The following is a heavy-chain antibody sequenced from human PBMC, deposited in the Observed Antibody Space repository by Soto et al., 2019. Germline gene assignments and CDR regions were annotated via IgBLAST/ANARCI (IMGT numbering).Heavy chain of an antibody. Sequence: ASVKVSCKASGYDFPNYAISWVRQAPGQGLEWMGWISPYTGHTNYDHSLRGRLSLSTDTSTSTAYLELGSLGSDDTAVYYCARVLEEQLVFSFDYWGQGTLVTVSS. CDR2: ISPYTGHT. CDR1: GYDFPNYA. J-gene: IGHJ4*02. V-gene: IGHV1-18*01. CDR3: ARVLEEQLVFSFDY. D-gene: IGHD6-13*01.